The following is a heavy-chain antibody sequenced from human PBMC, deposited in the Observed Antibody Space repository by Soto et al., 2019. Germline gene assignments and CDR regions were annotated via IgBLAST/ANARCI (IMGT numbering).Heavy chain of an antibody. CDR3: ARAGLRHAFDI. D-gene: IGHD4-17*01. J-gene: IGHJ3*02. Sequence: GVLRLSCGASGFTVVSNYMSWVRQAPGKGLEWVSVIYSGGSTYDADFVKGRFTISRDNSRNTLYLQMNSLRVEDTAVYYCARAGLRHAFDIWGQGTMVTVSS. V-gene: IGHV3-66*01. CDR1: GFTVVSNY. CDR2: IYSGGST.